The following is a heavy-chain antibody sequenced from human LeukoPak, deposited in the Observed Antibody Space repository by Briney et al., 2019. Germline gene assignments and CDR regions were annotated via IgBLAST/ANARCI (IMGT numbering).Heavy chain of an antibody. V-gene: IGHV1-18*01. CDR2: MSAYNDNT. CDR3: ARVHYDILTGYSYFDY. Sequence: ASVKVSFKASGYTFTSYGISWVRQAPGQGLERMGLMSAYNDNTNYAQKLQGRVTMTTDTSTSTAYMELRSLRSDDTAVYYCARVHYDILTGYSYFDYWGQGTLVTVSS. CDR1: GYTFTSYG. D-gene: IGHD3-9*01. J-gene: IGHJ4*02.